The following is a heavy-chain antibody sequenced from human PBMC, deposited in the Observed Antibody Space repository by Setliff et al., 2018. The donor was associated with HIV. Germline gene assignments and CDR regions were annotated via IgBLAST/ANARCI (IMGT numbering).Heavy chain of an antibody. V-gene: IGHV5-51*01. CDR1: GYSFTNYW. CDR2: IYPGDSDT. J-gene: IGHJ5*02. CDR3: AISGSPDRRPT. Sequence: PGESLKISCKGSGYSFTNYWIGWVRQMPGKGLEWMAIIYPGDSDTRYSPSFQGQVTISADRSINTAYLQWSSLKASDTAIYYCAISGSPDRRPTWGQGTLVTVSS. D-gene: IGHD3-10*01.